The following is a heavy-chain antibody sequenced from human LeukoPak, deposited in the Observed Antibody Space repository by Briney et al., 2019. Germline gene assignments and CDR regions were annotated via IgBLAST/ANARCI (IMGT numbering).Heavy chain of an antibody. V-gene: IGHV3-23*01. J-gene: IGHJ4*02. CDR1: GFTFSSYA. D-gene: IGHD1-26*01. CDR3: AEVSWERGY. Sequence: GGSLRLSCAASGFTFSSYAMSWVRQAPGKGLEWVSAISGGGGRTYYADSVKGRFTISRDNSKNTLYLQMNSLRAEDTAVYYCAEVSWERGYWGQGTLVTVSS. CDR2: ISGGGGRT.